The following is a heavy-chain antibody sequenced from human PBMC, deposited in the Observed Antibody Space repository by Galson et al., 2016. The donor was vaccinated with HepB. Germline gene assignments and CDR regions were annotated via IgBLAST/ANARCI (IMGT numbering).Heavy chain of an antibody. V-gene: IGHV3-48*03. D-gene: IGHD6-13*01. J-gene: IGHJ4*02. CDR3: AREMHVAAAAAFDF. Sequence: SLRLSCAASGFTFRRYEMNWVRQAPGKGLEWVSYISSSGTTIYYADSVKGRLTISRDNPKNTLYLQMNSLKVEDTAVYYCAREMHVAAAAAFDFWGRGTLVTVSS. CDR2: ISSSGTTI. CDR1: GFTFRRYE.